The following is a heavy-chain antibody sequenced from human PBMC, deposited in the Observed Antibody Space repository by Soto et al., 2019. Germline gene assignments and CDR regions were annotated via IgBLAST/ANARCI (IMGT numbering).Heavy chain of an antibody. Sequence: QVQLVESGGGVVQPGRSLRLSCAASGFTFSSYGMHWVRQAPGKGLEWVAVIWYDGSNKYYADSVKGRFTISRDNCKNPLYLQMISLRTEDTAVYYFVRDAVLDGDYVGGGGAFDIWGQGTMVTVSS. CDR2: IWYDGSNK. CDR1: GFTFSSYG. J-gene: IGHJ3*02. V-gene: IGHV3-33*01. CDR3: VRDAVLDGDYVGGGGAFDI. D-gene: IGHD4-17*01.